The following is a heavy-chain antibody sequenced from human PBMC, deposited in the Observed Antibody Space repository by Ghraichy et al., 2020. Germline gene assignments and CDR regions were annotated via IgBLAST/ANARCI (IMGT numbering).Heavy chain of an antibody. Sequence: LSLTCAASGFTFTSSAMTWVRQAPGKGLVWVSGITISGGNTFYADSLKGRFTISRDNSKNTMYLQMTSLRAEDTALYFCATYQQRASSDLWCQGTMVTVSS. CDR2: ITISGGNT. V-gene: IGHV3-23*01. J-gene: IGHJ3*01. CDR1: GFTFTSSA. D-gene: IGHD2-2*01. CDR3: ATYQQRASSDL.